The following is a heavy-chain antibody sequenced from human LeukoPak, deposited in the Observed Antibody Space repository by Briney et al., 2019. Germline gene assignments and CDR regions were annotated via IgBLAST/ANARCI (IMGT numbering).Heavy chain of an antibody. Sequence: SETLSLTCTVSGGSISSDYWSWIRQPPGKGLEWIGYIHYSGGTNYNHSLKSRVPISVATSKTQFSLKLSSVTAADTAVYYCATLRGSSSAVFDYWGRGTLVTVSS. CDR2: IHYSGGT. CDR3: ATLRGSSSAVFDY. D-gene: IGHD2-2*01. V-gene: IGHV4-59*08. J-gene: IGHJ4*02. CDR1: GGSISSDY.